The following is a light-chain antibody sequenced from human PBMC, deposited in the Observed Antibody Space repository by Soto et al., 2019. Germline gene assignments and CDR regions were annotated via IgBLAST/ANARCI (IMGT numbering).Light chain of an antibody. CDR1: QSISNY. Sequence: DIQMTQSPSSLSASVGDRVTITCRASQSISNYLNWYQQKPGKAPKLLIYAASSLQSGVPSRFSGSGSGTDLTLTISILQPEDFASYYCEQSYKTQLTFGGGTQVEI. V-gene: IGKV1-39*01. CDR3: EQSYKTQLT. J-gene: IGKJ4*01. CDR2: AAS.